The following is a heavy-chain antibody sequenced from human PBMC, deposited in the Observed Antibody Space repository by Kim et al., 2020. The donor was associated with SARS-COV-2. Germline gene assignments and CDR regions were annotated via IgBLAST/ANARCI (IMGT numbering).Heavy chain of an antibody. CDR1: GFTFSDYY. D-gene: IGHD6-13*01. CDR3: SRDPRRVDY. V-gene: IGHV3-11*01. CDR2: ISGSGSDI. J-gene: IGHJ4*02. Sequence: GGSLRLSCAASGFTFSDYYMTWIRQAPGRGLEWVSYISGSGSDINYADSVKGRFTISRDNAKNSLYLQMNSLRVEDTVVYYCSRDPRRVDYWGQGTLVTVSS.